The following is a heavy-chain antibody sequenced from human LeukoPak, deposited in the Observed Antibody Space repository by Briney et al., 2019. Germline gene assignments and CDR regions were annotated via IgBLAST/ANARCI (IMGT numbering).Heavy chain of an antibody. V-gene: IGHV3-49*03. D-gene: IGHD3-10*01. Sequence: GGSLRLSRAASGFSLSTYEMNWIRQAPGKGLEWVGFIRSKAYGGTTEYAASVKGRFTISRDDSKSIAYLQMNSLKTEDTAVYYCTRSTKRVLLWFGEVSEPDYWGQGTLVTVSS. CDR3: TRSTKRVLLWFGEVSEPDY. J-gene: IGHJ4*02. CDR1: GFSLSTYE. CDR2: IRSKAYGGTT.